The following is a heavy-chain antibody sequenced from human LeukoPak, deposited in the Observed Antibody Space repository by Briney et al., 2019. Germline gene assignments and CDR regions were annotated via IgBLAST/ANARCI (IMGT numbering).Heavy chain of an antibody. Sequence: GGSLRLSCAASGFTFSSYWMHWVCQAPGEGLVWVSRINSDGSSTSYADSGKGRFTISRDNAKNTLYLQMNSLRAEDTAVYYCARDPASYGSGSYGWFDPWGQGTLVTVSS. J-gene: IGHJ5*02. CDR2: INSDGSST. CDR3: ARDPASYGSGSYGWFDP. V-gene: IGHV3-74*01. D-gene: IGHD3-10*01. CDR1: GFTFSSYW.